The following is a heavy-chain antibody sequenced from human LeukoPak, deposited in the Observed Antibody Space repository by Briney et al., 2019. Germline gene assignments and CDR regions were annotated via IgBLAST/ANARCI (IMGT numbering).Heavy chain of an antibody. CDR3: ARGWAAPYGPLGY. CDR2: INHSGST. D-gene: IGHD4-17*01. V-gene: IGHV4-34*01. CDR1: GGSFSGYY. J-gene: IGHJ4*02. Sequence: PSETLSLTCAVYGGSFSGYYWSWIRQPPGKGLEWIGEINHSGSTNYNPSLKSRVTISVDTSKNQFSLKLSSVTAADTAVYYCARGWAAPYGPLGYWGQGTLVTVSS.